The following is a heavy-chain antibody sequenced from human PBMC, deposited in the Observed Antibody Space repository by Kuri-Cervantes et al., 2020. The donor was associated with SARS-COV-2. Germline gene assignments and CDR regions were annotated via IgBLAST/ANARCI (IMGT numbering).Heavy chain of an antibody. V-gene: IGHV1-18*04. CDR1: GYTFTSYG. Sequence: ASVKVSCKASGYTFTSYGISWVRQAPGQGLEWMGWISAYNGNTNYAQKLQGRVTMTTDTSTSTAYMELRSLRSDDTAVYHCARLPFNYDILTGYYYYYGMDVWGQGTTVTVSS. D-gene: IGHD3-9*01. CDR2: ISAYNGNT. CDR3: ARLPFNYDILTGYYYYYGMDV. J-gene: IGHJ6*02.